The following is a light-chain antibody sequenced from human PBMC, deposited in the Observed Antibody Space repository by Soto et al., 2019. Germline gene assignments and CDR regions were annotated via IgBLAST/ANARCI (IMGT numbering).Light chain of an antibody. CDR1: QSVSSY. CDR2: DAS. Sequence: EIVLTQSPATLSLSPGERATLSCRASQSVSSYLAWYQQKPGQAPRLLIYDASNRATGIPARFSGSGSGTDFTLTISSLEPEDFAVYYCQQRLTFXGGTKVDIK. V-gene: IGKV3-11*01. J-gene: IGKJ4*01. CDR3: QQRLT.